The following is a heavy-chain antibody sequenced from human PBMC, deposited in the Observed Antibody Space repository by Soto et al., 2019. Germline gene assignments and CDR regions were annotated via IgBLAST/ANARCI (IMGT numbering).Heavy chain of an antibody. V-gene: IGHV1-2*04. Sequence: ASVKFSCKGSGYTFTGYYMHWVRQAPGQGLEWMGWINPNSGGTNYAQKFQGWVTMTRDTSISTAYMELSRLRSDDTAVYYCATDYGGNSDAFDIWGQGTMVTVSS. CDR1: GYTFTGYY. CDR2: INPNSGGT. CDR3: ATDYGGNSDAFDI. D-gene: IGHD4-17*01. J-gene: IGHJ3*02.